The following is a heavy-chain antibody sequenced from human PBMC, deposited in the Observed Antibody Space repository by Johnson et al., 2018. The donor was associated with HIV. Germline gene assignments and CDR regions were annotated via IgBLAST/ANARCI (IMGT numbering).Heavy chain of an antibody. CDR2: IGTAGDT. J-gene: IGHJ3*01. CDR3: ARANWWAFEL. V-gene: IGHV3-13*01. CDR1: GFSVSTYD. Sequence: VQLVESGGGLVQPGGSLRLSCAASGFSVSTYDMHWVRQATGKGLDWVSVIGTAGDTYYPGSVKGRFPISRENAKNSLYLQMNSLRAGDTAVYYCARANWWAFELWGQGTMVTVSS. D-gene: IGHD2-8*02.